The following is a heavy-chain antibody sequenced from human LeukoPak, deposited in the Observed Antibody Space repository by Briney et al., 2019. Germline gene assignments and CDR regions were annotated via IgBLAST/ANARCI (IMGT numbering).Heavy chain of an antibody. CDR1: GYTFTSYA. CDR2: ISAYNGNT. D-gene: IGHD3-9*01. Sequence: GASVKVSCKASGYTFTSYAISWVRQAPGQGLEWMGWISAYNGNTNYAQKLQGRVTMTTDTSTSAAYMELRSLRSDDTAVYYCARDRYYDILTGLGGDWFDPWGQGTLVTVSS. V-gene: IGHV1-18*01. CDR3: ARDRYYDILTGLGGDWFDP. J-gene: IGHJ5*02.